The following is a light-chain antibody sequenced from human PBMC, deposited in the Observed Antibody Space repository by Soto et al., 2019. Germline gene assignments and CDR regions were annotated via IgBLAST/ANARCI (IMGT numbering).Light chain of an antibody. V-gene: IGKV1-39*01. Sequence: DIQMTQSPSSLSASVGDRVTITCRASQNISSYLNWYQQKPGKAPKLLIYAASSLQSGVPSRFSGSGSGTDFTLTISSXQPEDFATYYCQQSYSTPQTFGQGTKVDTK. CDR1: QNISSY. CDR2: AAS. J-gene: IGKJ1*01. CDR3: QQSYSTPQT.